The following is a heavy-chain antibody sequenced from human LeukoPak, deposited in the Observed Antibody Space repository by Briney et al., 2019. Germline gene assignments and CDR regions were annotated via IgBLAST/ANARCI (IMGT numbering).Heavy chain of an antibody. V-gene: IGHV1-8*01. CDR1: GYTFTSYD. J-gene: IGHJ4*02. CDR2: MNPNSGNP. CDR3: ARVGDSSGYYLG. D-gene: IGHD3-22*01. Sequence: ASVKVSCKASGYTFTSYDINWVRQATGQGLEWMGWMNPNSGNPGYAQKFQGRVTMTRNTSISTAYMELSSLRSEDTAVYYCARVGDSSGYYLGWGQGTLVTVSS.